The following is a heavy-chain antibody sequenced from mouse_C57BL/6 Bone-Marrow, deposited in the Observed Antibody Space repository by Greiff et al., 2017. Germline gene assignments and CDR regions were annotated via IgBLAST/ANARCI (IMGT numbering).Heavy chain of an antibody. Sequence: VQLQQSGPGLVQPSQSLSITCTVSVFSLTSYGVHWVRQSPGKGLEWLGVIWRGGSTDYNAAFMSRLSITKDNSKSQVFFKMNSLQADDTAIYYCAKTNWGYYYAMDYWGQGTSVTVSS. CDR1: VFSLTSYG. V-gene: IGHV2-5*01. J-gene: IGHJ4*01. CDR2: IWRGGST. D-gene: IGHD4-1*01. CDR3: AKTNWGYYYAMDY.